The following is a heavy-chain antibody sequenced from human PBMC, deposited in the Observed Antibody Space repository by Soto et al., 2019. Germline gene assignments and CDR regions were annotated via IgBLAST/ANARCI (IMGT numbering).Heavy chain of an antibody. CDR3: AAEIAAAGHDAFDI. J-gene: IGHJ3*02. CDR2: IVVGSGNT. V-gene: IGHV1-58*02. CDR1: GYTFTSYD. Sequence: SVKVSCKASGYTFTSYDINWVRQARGQRLEWIGWIVVGSGNTNYAQKFQERVTITRDMSTSTAYMELSSLRSEDTAVYYCAAEIAAAGHDAFDIWGQGTMVTVSS. D-gene: IGHD6-13*01.